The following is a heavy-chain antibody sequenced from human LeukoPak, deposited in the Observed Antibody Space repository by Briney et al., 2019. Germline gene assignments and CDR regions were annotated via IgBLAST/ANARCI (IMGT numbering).Heavy chain of an antibody. CDR3: ATGHRNLDAFDI. D-gene: IGHD1-14*01. J-gene: IGHJ3*02. CDR2: IYAGDST. CDR1: GFSVRENS. Sequence: GGSLRLSCAASGFSVRENSINWVRQAPGKGLEWVSVIYAGDSTYYADSLKGRFTISSDKSKNTVYLQMNSLRAGDTAVYYCATGHRNLDAFDIWGQGTTVTVSS. V-gene: IGHV3-66*01.